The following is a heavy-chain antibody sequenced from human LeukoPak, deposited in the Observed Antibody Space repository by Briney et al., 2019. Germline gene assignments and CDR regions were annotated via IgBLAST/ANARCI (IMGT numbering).Heavy chain of an antibody. J-gene: IGHJ3*02. CDR3: AKEWDLDYDSSGAFDI. CDR1: GFTFDDYG. D-gene: IGHD3-22*01. CDR2: INWNGGST. Sequence: PGGSLRLSCAASGFTFDDYGMSWVRQAPGKGLEWVSGINWNGGSTGYADSVKGRFTISRDNSKNTLYLQMNSLRAEDTAVYYCAKEWDLDYDSSGAFDIWGQGTMVTVSS. V-gene: IGHV3-20*04.